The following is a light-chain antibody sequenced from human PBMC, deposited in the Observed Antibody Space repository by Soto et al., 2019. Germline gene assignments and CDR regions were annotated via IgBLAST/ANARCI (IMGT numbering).Light chain of an antibody. CDR2: EVS. CDR3: SSYTSSSTLYVV. V-gene: IGLV2-14*01. CDR1: SSDVGGYNY. J-gene: IGLJ2*01. Sequence: QSVLTQPASVSGSPGQSITISCTGTSSDVGGYNYVSWYQQHPGKAPKLMIYEVSNRPSGVSNRFSGSKSGNTASLTISGPQADDEADYYCSSYTSSSTLYVVFGGGTKLTVL.